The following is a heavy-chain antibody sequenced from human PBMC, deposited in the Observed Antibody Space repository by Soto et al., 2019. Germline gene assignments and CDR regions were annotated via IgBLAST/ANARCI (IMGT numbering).Heavy chain of an antibody. CDR3: AIDHINDSNFDY. CDR2: IKQDGSEN. CDR1: GFTFSNYW. J-gene: IGHJ4*02. D-gene: IGHD2-21*01. Sequence: EVQLVESGGGLVKPGGSLRLSCAASGFTFSNYWMSWLRQAPGKGLEWVANIKQDGSENYYVDSVKVRFTTSRVNTKNSFYLKMNSLSAEGTVVNYCAIDHINDSNFDYWGRETLVTASS. V-gene: IGHV3-7*01.